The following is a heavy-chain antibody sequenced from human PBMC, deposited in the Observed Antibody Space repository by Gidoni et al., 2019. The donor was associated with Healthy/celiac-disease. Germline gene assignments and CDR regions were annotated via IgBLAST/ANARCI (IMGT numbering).Heavy chain of an antibody. Sequence: QVQLVQSVAEVKKPGASVKVSCTVSGYTLTELSMHWVRQAPGKGLEWRGGFDPEDGETIYAQKFQGRVTMTEDTSTDTAYMELSSLRSEDTAVYYCATVTTNTWYFDLWGRGTLVTVSS. D-gene: IGHD4-17*01. CDR3: ATVTTNTWYFDL. CDR2: FDPEDGET. V-gene: IGHV1-24*01. CDR1: GYTLTELS. J-gene: IGHJ2*01.